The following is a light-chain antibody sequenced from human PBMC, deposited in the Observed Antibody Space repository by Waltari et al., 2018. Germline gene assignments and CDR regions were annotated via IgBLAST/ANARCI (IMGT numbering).Light chain of an antibody. CDR3: SAWDDSRGGLWV. CDR1: TSNVGQNY. V-gene: IGLV1-47*01. CDR2: KNL. Sequence: QSLLTQPPSVSAAPGQPVTTSCSGSTSNVGQNYVFWFQHFVGLAPRLLIYKNLERPAGVSDRFSASKSGTSASLFIAGLRSEDEALYYCSAWDDSRGGLWVFGGGTRVTVL. J-gene: IGLJ3*02.